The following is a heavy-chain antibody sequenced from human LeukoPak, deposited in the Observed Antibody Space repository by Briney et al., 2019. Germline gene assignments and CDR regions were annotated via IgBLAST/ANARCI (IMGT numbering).Heavy chain of an antibody. D-gene: IGHD5-24*01. V-gene: IGHV4-59*01. CDR2: IYYSGST. Sequence: PSETLSLTCTVSGGSISSYYWSWIRQPPGKGLEWIGYIYYSGSTNYNPPLKSRVTISVDTSKNQFSLKPSSVTAADTAVYYYASLDGYNMNFDYWGQGTLVTVSS. CDR1: GGSISSYY. CDR3: ASLDGYNMNFDY. J-gene: IGHJ4*02.